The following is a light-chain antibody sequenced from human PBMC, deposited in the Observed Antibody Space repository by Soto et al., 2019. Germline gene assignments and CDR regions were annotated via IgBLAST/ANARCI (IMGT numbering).Light chain of an antibody. CDR2: EVT. Sequence: ALTQPASVSGSPGQSITISCTGTSSDIGGYNSVSWYQQHPRKAPKLMIYEVTNRPSGISNRFSGSKSGNTASLTISGLQAEDEADYYCSSYTRGNTYVFGTGTKVTVL. V-gene: IGLV2-14*01. J-gene: IGLJ1*01. CDR3: SSYTRGNTYV. CDR1: SSDIGGYNS.